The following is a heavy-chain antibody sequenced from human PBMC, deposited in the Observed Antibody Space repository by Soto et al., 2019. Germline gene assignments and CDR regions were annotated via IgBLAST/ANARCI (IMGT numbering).Heavy chain of an antibody. CDR2: ISSSSSYT. CDR3: ARSYKYTSYYYYYGMDV. D-gene: IGHD2-2*02. V-gene: IGHV3-11*06. Sequence: GGSLRLSCAASGFTFSDYYMSWIRQAPGKGLEWVSYISSSSSYTNYADSVKGRFTISRDNAKNSLYLQMNSLRAEDTAVYYCARSYKYTSYYYYYGMDVWGQGTTVTVS. CDR1: GFTFSDYY. J-gene: IGHJ6*02.